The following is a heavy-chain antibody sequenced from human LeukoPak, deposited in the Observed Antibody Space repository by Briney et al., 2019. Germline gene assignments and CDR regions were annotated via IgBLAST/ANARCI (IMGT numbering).Heavy chain of an antibody. V-gene: IGHV3-23*01. CDR2: IGDSGSGG. J-gene: IGHJ4*02. CDR3: SRIKYGGNSGYHFDY. CDR1: GFNFNYFA. Sequence: GGSLRLSCSASGFNFNYFAMSWIRQAPGKRLEWVSTIGDSGSGGSYSDSVRGRFTISRDNSKNIVYLQMHSLRVDDSAVYYCSRIKYGGNSGYHFDYWGQGTLVTVSS. D-gene: IGHD4-23*01.